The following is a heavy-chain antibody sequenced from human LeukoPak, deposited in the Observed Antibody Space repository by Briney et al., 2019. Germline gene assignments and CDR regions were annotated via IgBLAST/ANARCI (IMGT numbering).Heavy chain of an antibody. CDR1: GGSISSSNYY. J-gene: IGHJ3*01. Sequence: PSETLSPTCTVSGGSISSSNYYWGWIRQPPGKGLEWIGSIYYSGNTYYNPSLKSRVTISVDTSKNQFSLKLTSVTAADTPVYYCAHFKGGSFDFWGQGTMVTVSS. D-gene: IGHD1-26*01. CDR3: AHFKGGSFDF. V-gene: IGHV4-39*01. CDR2: IYYSGNT.